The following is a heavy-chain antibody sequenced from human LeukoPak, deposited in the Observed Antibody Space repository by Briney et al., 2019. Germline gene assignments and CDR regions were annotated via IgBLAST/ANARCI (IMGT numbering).Heavy chain of an antibody. CDR2: MFYSGST. D-gene: IGHD1-26*01. Sequence: SETLSLTCTVSGGSISSNYWTWIRQPPGKGLEWIGYMFYSGSTNYNPSLKRRVSISVDTSKKQFSLKLTSVTAADTAMYYCARDVSTRSPARWDQPWPNWFDPWGQGILVTVSS. J-gene: IGHJ5*02. CDR3: ARDVSTRSPARWDQPWPNWFDP. V-gene: IGHV4-59*01. CDR1: GGSISSNY.